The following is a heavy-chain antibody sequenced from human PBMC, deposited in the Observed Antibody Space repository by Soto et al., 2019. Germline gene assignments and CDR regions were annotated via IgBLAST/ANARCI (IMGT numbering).Heavy chain of an antibody. CDR3: AYYRDSSARHVDF. CDR2: IKSEANGGTT. V-gene: IGHV3-15*07. J-gene: IGHJ4*02. CDR1: GFSFSNAW. Sequence: EVQLVESGGGLVKPGGSLRLSCAASGFSFSNAWMKWVRQAPGKGLEWVGRIKSEANGGTTDHAAAVKGRFIISRDDSKNMLFLQMDSLITEDSAVYYSAYYRDSSARHVDFWGQGTQVTVSS. D-gene: IGHD3-22*01.